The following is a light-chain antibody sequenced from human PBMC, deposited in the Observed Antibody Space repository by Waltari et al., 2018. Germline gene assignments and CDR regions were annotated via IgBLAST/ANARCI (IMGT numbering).Light chain of an antibody. Sequence: QAVVTQEPSLTVSPGGTVTLPCGSSTGAVTSGHYPHWFQQKPGQAPRTRIYDTTNKHSWTPARFSGSLLGGKAALTLSGAQPEDEAEYYCLLSYSGARVFGGGTKLTVL. CDR2: DTT. CDR3: LLSYSGARV. J-gene: IGLJ2*01. CDR1: TGAVTSGHY. V-gene: IGLV7-46*01.